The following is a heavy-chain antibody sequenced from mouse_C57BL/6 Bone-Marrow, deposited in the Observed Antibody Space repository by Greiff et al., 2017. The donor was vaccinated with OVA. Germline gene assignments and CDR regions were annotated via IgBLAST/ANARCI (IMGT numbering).Heavy chain of an antibody. J-gene: IGHJ1*03. Sequence: EVQLQQSGPELVKPGASVKISCKASGYTFTDYYMNWVKQSHGKSLEWIGDINPNNGGTSYNQKFKGKATLTVDKSSSTAYMELRSLTSEDSAVYYCARSRSSGYWYFDVWGTGTTVTVSS. CDR1: GYTFTDYY. V-gene: IGHV1-26*01. D-gene: IGHD1-1*01. CDR3: ARSRSSGYWYFDV. CDR2: INPNNGGT.